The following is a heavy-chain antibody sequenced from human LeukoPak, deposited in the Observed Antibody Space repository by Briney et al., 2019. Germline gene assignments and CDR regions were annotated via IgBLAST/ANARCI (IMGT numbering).Heavy chain of an antibody. CDR1: GYSFTSYW. Sequence: GESLKISCKGSGYSFTSYWIGWVRQMPGKGLEWMGIIYPGDSDTRYSPSFQGQVTVSADKSLTTAYLQWNNLKASDTAMYYCARLEQLVSNGFDVWGQGTMVTVSS. CDR2: IYPGDSDT. J-gene: IGHJ3*01. V-gene: IGHV5-51*01. D-gene: IGHD6-13*01. CDR3: ARLEQLVSNGFDV.